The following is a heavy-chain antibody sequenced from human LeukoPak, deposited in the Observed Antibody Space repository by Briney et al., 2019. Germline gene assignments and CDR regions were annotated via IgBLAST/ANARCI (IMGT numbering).Heavy chain of an antibody. J-gene: IGHJ5*02. D-gene: IGHD6-13*01. CDR2: IYASGST. CDR1: GGSISSYY. Sequence: SETLSLTCTVSGGSISSYYWSWIRQPAGKGLEWIGRIYASGSTNYNPSLKSRVTMSVDTSKNQFSLKLSSVTAADTAVYYCARDGPSPRYSSSWYWFDPWGQGTLVTVSS. CDR3: ARDGPSPRYSSSWYWFDP. V-gene: IGHV4-4*07.